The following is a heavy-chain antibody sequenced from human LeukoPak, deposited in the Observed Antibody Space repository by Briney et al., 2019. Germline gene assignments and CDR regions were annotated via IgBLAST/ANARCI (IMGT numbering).Heavy chain of an antibody. CDR3: ATPFRGLIITRLDY. CDR2: ISHDEKNK. J-gene: IGHJ4*02. CDR1: GLSFSGYA. D-gene: IGHD3-10*01. V-gene: IGHV3-30*04. Sequence: GGSLRLSCAASGLSFSGYAMHWVRRTPGKGLEWGAVISHDEKNKFYAESVKGRFTISRDNSKNTLFLEMNSLRPEDPAFYYCATPFRGLIITRLDYWGQGTLVTVSS.